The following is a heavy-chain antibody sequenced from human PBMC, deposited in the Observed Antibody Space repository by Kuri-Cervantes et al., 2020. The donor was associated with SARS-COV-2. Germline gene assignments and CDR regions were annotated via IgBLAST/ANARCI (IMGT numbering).Heavy chain of an antibody. Sequence: SETLTLTCTVSGFTISSSSYYWGWIRQPPGKGLEWIGSSYYSGSTYYNPSLNSRVTISVDTSKNQFSLKLSSVTAAETAVYYCARTQGVAARRGDHNWFDPWGQGTLVTVSS. D-gene: IGHD6-6*01. CDR3: ARTQGVAARRGDHNWFDP. J-gene: IGHJ5*01. V-gene: IGHV4-39*01. CDR2: SYYSGST. CDR1: GFTISSSSYY.